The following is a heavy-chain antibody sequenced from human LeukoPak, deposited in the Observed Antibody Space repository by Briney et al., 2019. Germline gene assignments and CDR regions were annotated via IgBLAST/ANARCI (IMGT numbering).Heavy chain of an antibody. CDR2: ISGSGGST. J-gene: IGHJ5*02. Sequence: GGSLRLSCAASGFTFSSYAMSWVRQAPGKGQEWVSAISGSGGSTYYADSVKGRFTISRDNSKNTLYLQMNSLRAEDTAVYYCAKSAYDSSGYYYWFDPWGQGTLVTVSS. V-gene: IGHV3-23*01. CDR1: GFTFSSYA. D-gene: IGHD3-22*01. CDR3: AKSAYDSSGYYYWFDP.